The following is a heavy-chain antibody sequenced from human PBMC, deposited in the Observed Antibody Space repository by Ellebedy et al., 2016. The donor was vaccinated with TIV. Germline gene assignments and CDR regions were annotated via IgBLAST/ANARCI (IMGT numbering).Heavy chain of an antibody. D-gene: IGHD3-3*01. CDR2: IKQDGSEK. CDR1: GFTFSSYW. J-gene: IGHJ4*02. V-gene: IGHV3-7*03. CDR3: ARVNLDRYYDFWSGYYVDY. Sequence: GGSLRLSXAASGFTFSSYWMSWVRQAPGKGLEWVANIKQDGSEKYYVDSVKGRFTISRDNAKNSLYLQMNSLRAEDTAVYYCARVNLDRYYDFWSGYYVDYWGQGTLVTVSS.